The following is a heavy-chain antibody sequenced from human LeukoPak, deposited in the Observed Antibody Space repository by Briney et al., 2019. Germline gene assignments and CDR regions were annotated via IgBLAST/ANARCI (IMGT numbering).Heavy chain of an antibody. D-gene: IGHD3-10*01. CDR1: GGSISSYY. V-gene: IGHV4-59*04. CDR2: IYYSGST. J-gene: IGHJ5*02. CDR3: ARRRLLLWFGETQRGFDP. Sequence: PSETLSLTCTVSGGSISSYYWSWIRQPPGKGLEWIGSIYYSGSTYYNPSLKSRVTISVDTSKNQFSLKLSSVTAADTAVYYCARRRLLLWFGETQRGFDPWGQGTLVTVSS.